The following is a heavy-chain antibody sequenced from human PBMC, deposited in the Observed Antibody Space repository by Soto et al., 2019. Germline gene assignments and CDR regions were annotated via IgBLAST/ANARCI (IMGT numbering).Heavy chain of an antibody. CDR3: AREGNTSGWLRLRGSFDF. CDR2: AYFRSKWYY. J-gene: IGHJ3*01. V-gene: IGHV6-1*01. D-gene: IGHD6-19*01. Sequence: SQTLSLTCAISGDGVSSNSAAWNWIRHSPSRGLEWLGRAYFRSKWYYDYAPSVQSRLTIDPDTSKNQFSLHLDSMTPEDTAVYYCAREGNTSGWLRLRGSFDFWGQGPVVTVS. CDR1: GDGVSSNSAA.